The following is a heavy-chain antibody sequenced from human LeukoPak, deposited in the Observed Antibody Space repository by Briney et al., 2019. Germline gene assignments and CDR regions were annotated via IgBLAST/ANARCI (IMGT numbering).Heavy chain of an antibody. V-gene: IGHV1-8*01. CDR1: GYTFTSYD. Sequence: ASVKVSCKASGYTFTSYDINWVRQATGQGLEWMGWMNPNSGNTGYAQKFQGRVTMTRNTSISTAYMELSSLRSEDTAVYYCARGKYCSSTSCYATNGNYYYYSGMDVWGQGTTVTVSS. D-gene: IGHD2-2*01. CDR2: MNPNSGNT. CDR3: ARGKYCSSTSCYATNGNYYYYSGMDV. J-gene: IGHJ6*02.